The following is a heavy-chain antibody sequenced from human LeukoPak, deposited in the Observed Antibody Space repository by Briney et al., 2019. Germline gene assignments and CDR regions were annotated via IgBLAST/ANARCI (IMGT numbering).Heavy chain of an antibody. CDR3: ATDLVGATYKNWFDP. CDR1: GYTLTELS. D-gene: IGHD1-26*01. CDR2: FDPEDGET. J-gene: IGHJ5*02. Sequence: GASVKVSCKVSGYTLTELSMHWVRQAPGKGLEWMGGFDPEDGETIYAQKFQGRVTMTEDTSTDTAYMELSSLRSEDTAVYYCATDLVGATYKNWFDPWGQGILVTVSS. V-gene: IGHV1-24*01.